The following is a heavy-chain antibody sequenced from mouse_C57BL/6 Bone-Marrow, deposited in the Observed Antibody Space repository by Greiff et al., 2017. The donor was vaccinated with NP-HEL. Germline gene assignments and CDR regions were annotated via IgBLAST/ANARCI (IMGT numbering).Heavy chain of an antibody. J-gene: IGHJ2*01. D-gene: IGHD3-2*02. V-gene: IGHV1-47*01. CDR3: ARGGSSGYGYFDY. CDR1: GYTFTTYP. Sequence: VKLMESGAELVKPGASVKMSCKASGYTFTTYPIEWMKQNHGKSLEWIGNFHPYNDDTKYNEKFKGKATLTVEKSSSTVYLELSRLTSDDSAVYYCARGGSSGYGYFDYWGQGTTLTVSS. CDR2: FHPYNDDT.